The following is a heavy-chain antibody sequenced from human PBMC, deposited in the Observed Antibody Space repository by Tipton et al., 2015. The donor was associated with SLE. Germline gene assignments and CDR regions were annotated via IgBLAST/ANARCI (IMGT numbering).Heavy chain of an antibody. V-gene: IGHV4-34*01. CDR3: ARSRGGPIVEMGMDV. Sequence: TLSLTCAVYGGSFSGYYWSWIRQHPGKGLEWIGEINHSGSTNYNPSLKSRVTISVDTSKNQFSLKLSSVTAADTAVYYCARSRGGPIVEMGMDVWGQGTTVTVSS. J-gene: IGHJ6*02. CDR1: GGSFSGYY. D-gene: IGHD2-21*01. CDR2: INHSGST.